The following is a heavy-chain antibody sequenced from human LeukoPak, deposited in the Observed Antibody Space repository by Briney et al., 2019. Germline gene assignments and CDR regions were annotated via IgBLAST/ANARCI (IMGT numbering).Heavy chain of an antibody. V-gene: IGHV4-39*01. CDR1: GGSISSSSYY. CDR2: IYYSGST. CDR3: ARHVWVTYYYDSSGYSHAFDI. Sequence: SETLSLTCTVSGGSISSSSYYWGWIRQPPGKGLEWIGSIYYSGSTYYSPSLKSRVTISVDTSKNQFSLKLSSVTAADTAVYYCARHVWVTYYYDSSGYSHAFDIWGQGTMVTVSS. J-gene: IGHJ3*02. D-gene: IGHD3-22*01.